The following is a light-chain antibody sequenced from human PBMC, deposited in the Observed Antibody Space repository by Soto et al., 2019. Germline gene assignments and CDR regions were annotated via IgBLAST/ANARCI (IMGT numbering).Light chain of an antibody. CDR1: QSFSSSY. CDR3: QHYGSALFT. Sequence: EIVLTQSPGTLSLSPGERATLSCRASQSFSSSYLAWYQQKPGQAPRLLIYGASSGATGIPDRFSGSGSGTDFTLTISSLEPEDFVVYYCQHYGSALFTFGPGTKVDVK. CDR2: GAS. V-gene: IGKV3-20*01. J-gene: IGKJ3*01.